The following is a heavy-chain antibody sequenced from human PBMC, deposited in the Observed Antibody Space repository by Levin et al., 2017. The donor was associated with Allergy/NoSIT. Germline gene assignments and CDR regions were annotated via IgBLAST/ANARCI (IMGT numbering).Heavy chain of an antibody. V-gene: IGHV3-30*18. CDR1: GFTFSSYG. CDR3: AKDFSPGIAAAGSGYYYMDV. D-gene: IGHD6-13*01. Sequence: GESLKISCAASGFTFSSYGMHWVRQAPGKGLEWVAVISYDGSNKYYADSVKGRFTISRDNSKNTLYLQMNSLRAEDTAVYYCAKDFSPGIAAAGSGYYYMDVWGKGTTVTVSS. J-gene: IGHJ6*03. CDR2: ISYDGSNK.